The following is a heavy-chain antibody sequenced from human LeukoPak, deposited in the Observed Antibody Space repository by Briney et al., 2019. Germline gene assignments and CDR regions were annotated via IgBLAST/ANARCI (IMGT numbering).Heavy chain of an antibody. V-gene: IGHV3-69-1*01. CDR1: GFTFGDYG. CDR3: ARDRSVYGAFDI. J-gene: IGHJ3*02. D-gene: IGHD2-15*01. CDR2: ISSSSYI. Sequence: TAGGSLRLSCAASGFTFGDYGMSWVRQVPGKGLEWVSSISSSSYIYYADSLKGRFTISRDNAKNSLYLQMNSLRDEDTAVYFCARDRSVYGAFDIWGQGTMVTVSS.